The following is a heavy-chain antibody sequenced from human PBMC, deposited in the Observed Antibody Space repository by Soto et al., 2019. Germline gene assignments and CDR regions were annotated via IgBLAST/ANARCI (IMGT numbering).Heavy chain of an antibody. D-gene: IGHD5-18*01. CDR1: GFTFSSYG. J-gene: IGHJ6*02. CDR3: AKEEAGYSHGYHYSYYGMDV. CDR2: ISYDGSNK. Sequence: QVQLVESGGGVVQPGRSLRLSCAASGFTFSSYGMHWVRQAPGKGLAWVAVISYDGSNKYYADSVKGRFTISRDNSKNTLYRQMNSLRAEDTAVYYCAKEEAGYSHGYHYSYYGMDVWCQGTTVTVSS. V-gene: IGHV3-30*18.